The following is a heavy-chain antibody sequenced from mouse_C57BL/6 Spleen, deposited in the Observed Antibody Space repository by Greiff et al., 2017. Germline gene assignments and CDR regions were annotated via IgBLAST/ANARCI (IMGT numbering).Heavy chain of an antibody. V-gene: IGHV10-1*01. CDR2: IRSKSNNYAT. CDR3: VRPYDYDGTPFAY. D-gene: IGHD2-4*01. J-gene: IGHJ3*01. Sequence: EVQRVESGGGLVQPKGSLKLSCAASGFSFNTYAMNWVRQAPGKGLEWVARIRSKSNNYATYYADSVKDRFTISRDDSESMLYLQMNNLKTEDTAMYYCVRPYDYDGTPFAYWGQGTLVTVSA. CDR1: GFSFNTYA.